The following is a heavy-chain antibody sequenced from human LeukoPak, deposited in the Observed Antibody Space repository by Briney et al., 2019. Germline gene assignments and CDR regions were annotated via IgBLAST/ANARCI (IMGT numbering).Heavy chain of an antibody. Sequence: SETLSLTCTVSSGSISSYAYFWGWIRQPPGQELEWIGTIYYSGSTYYNPSLESRVTISVDLSKNQFSLRLSSVTAADTAAYYCAKTHYDYNSSGYYFPFDYWSQGTLVTVSS. J-gene: IGHJ4*02. V-gene: IGHV4-39*07. D-gene: IGHD3-22*01. CDR2: IYYSGST. CDR1: SGSISSYAYF. CDR3: AKTHYDYNSSGYYFPFDY.